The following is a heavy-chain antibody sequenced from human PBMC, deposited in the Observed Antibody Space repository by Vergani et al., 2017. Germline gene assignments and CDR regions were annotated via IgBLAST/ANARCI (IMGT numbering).Heavy chain of an antibody. J-gene: IGHJ4*02. D-gene: IGHD3-10*01. CDR1: GYTFTSYG. CDR2: ISAYNGNT. V-gene: IGHV1-18*01. Sequence: QVQLVQSGAEVKKPGASVKVSCKASGYTFTSYGISWVRQAPGQGLEWMGWISAYNGNTNYAQKLQGRVTMTTDTSTSTAYMELRSLRSDDTAVYYCGRDLPLITLVRGGHVGESPFDYWGQGTLVTVSS. CDR3: GRDLPLITLVRGGHVGESPFDY.